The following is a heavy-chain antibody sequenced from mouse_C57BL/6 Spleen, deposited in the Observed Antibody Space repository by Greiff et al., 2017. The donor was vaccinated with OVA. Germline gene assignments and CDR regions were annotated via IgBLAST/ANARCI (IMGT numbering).Heavy chain of an antibody. J-gene: IGHJ2*01. Sequence: RVEPGASVKISCTASGYAFSSSWMTWVKQRPGKGLEWIGRIYPGDGDTNYNGKFKGKATLTADKSSSTAYMQLSSLTSEDSAVYFCARGGYYYGSPYFDYWGQGTTLTVSS. CDR3: ARGGYYYGSPYFDY. CDR2: IYPGDGDT. V-gene: IGHV1-82*01. CDR1: GYAFSSSW. D-gene: IGHD1-1*01.